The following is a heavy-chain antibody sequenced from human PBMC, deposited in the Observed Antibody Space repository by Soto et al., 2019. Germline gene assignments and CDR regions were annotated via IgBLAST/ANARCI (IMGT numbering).Heavy chain of an antibody. V-gene: IGHV3-48*03. J-gene: IGHJ6*02. D-gene: IGHD2-15*01. Sequence: EVQLVESGGGLVQPGGSLRLSCATSGFTFSSYEMNWVRQAPGKGLEWVSYISSSGSTIYYADSVKGRFTISRDNAKNPLYLQMDSLRAEDTAVYYCARDQEAVSFFPYYYVMDVWGQGTTVTVSS. CDR2: ISSSGSTI. CDR1: GFTFSSYE. CDR3: ARDQEAVSFFPYYYVMDV.